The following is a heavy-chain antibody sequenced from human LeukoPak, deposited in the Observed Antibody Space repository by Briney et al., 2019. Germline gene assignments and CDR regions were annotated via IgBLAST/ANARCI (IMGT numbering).Heavy chain of an antibody. CDR3: ARDPRIVVVPAAHYYYYMDV. CDR2: INPNSGGT. Sequence: GASVKVSCKASGYTFTGYYMHWVRQAPGQGLEWMGWINPNSGGTNYAQKFQGRVTMTRDTSISTAYMELSRLRSDDTAVYYCARDPRIVVVPAAHYYYYMDVWGKGTTVTVSS. CDR1: GYTFTGYY. D-gene: IGHD2-2*01. V-gene: IGHV1-2*02. J-gene: IGHJ6*03.